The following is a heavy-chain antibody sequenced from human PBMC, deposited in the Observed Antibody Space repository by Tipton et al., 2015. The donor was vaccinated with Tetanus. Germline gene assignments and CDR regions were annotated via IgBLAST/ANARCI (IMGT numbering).Heavy chain of an antibody. D-gene: IGHD6-13*01. CDR2: ISSSGSTI. Sequence: SLRLSCTASGFTFGDYAMSWFRQAPGKGLEWVSYISSSGSTIYYADAVKGRFTISRDNAKNSLYLQMNSLRAEDTAVYYCARHHRSSWSWFDPWGQGTLVTVSS. CDR1: GFTFGDYA. V-gene: IGHV3-11*01. CDR3: ARHHRSSWSWFDP. J-gene: IGHJ5*02.